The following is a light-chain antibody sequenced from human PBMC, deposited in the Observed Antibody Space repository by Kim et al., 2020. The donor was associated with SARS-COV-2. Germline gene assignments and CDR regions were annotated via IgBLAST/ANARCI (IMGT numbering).Light chain of an antibody. CDR1: NSDIGTYNY. CDR3: ASYTSKTAYVL. Sequence: ITISCTGTNSDIGTYNYVSWYQQRPGKAPRLLIFNVSKRPSGVSDRFSGSKFDSTASLIISGLQPEDEADYYCASYTSKTAYVLFGGGTELTVL. J-gene: IGLJ2*01. V-gene: IGLV2-14*04. CDR2: NVS.